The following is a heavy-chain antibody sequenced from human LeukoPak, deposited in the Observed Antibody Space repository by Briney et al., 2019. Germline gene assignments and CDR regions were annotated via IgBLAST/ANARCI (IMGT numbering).Heavy chain of an antibody. D-gene: IGHD3-16*01. CDR2: FDPEDGET. V-gene: IGHV1-24*01. J-gene: IGHJ5*02. CDR1: GCTLTELS. CDR3: ARLFIPTFGYDYVWGTSLPGWFDP. Sequence: GASVKVSCKVSGCTLTELSMHWVRQAPGKGLEWMGGFDPEDGETIYAQKFQGRVTMTEDTSTDTAYMELSSLRSEDTAVYYCARLFIPTFGYDYVWGTSLPGWFDPWGQGTLVTVSS.